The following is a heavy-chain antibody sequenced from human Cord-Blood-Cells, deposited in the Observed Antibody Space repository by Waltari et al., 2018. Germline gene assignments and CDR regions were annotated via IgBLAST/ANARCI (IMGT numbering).Heavy chain of an antibody. CDR1: GFTFSNPW. V-gene: IGHV3-15*01. CDR3: TASLDRIAARPSFQH. J-gene: IGHJ1*01. CDR2: MKRKTDGGTT. Sequence: EVQLVESGGGLVKPGGPLRLSCAASGFTFSNPWMSWVRQAPGKGLEWVGCMKRKTDGGTTDYAAPVKGRFTSSRDESKNTLYLQMNSLKTEDTAVYDCTASLDRIAARPSFQHWGQGTLVTVSS. D-gene: IGHD6-6*01.